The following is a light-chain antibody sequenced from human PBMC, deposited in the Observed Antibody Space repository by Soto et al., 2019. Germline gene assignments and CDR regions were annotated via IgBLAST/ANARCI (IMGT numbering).Light chain of an antibody. CDR1: QSVSSY. CDR3: QERSNFFWT. Sequence: EIVLTQSPATLSLSPGERATLSSRASQSVSSYLAWYQQKPGQAPRLLMYDTSNRATGIPARFSGSGSGTDFALTISSLEPEDFAVYYGQERSNFFWTFGQRTKVEIK. V-gene: IGKV3-11*01. CDR2: DTS. J-gene: IGKJ1*01.